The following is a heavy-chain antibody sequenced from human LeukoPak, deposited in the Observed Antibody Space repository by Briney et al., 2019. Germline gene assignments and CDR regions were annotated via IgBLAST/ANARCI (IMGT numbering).Heavy chain of an antibody. CDR3: ATTAYYPYYYFDH. D-gene: IGHD4/OR15-4a*01. V-gene: IGHV3-48*03. CDR1: GFNLRSRD. CDR2: ITATGSVV. Sequence: GGSLRLSCAASGFNLRSRDLSWVRQAPGKGLEWISYITATGSVVHYADSVKGRFSVLRDNTKNSLYLRMDSLRFEDTGLYYCATTAYYPYYYFDHWGRGDLVTVSP. J-gene: IGHJ4*02.